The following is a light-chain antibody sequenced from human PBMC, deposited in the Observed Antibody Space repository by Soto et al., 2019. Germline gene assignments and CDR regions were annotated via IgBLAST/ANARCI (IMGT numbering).Light chain of an antibody. CDR1: QSVSSK. Sequence: EIVLTQSPATLSLSPGERATLSCRASQSVSSKLAWYQQKPGQAPRLLFYGASTGATGIPARFSGSGSETEFTLSISSLQSEDFAVYYCQQYNNWPGTFGQGTKVEIK. J-gene: IGKJ1*01. CDR3: QQYNNWPGT. CDR2: GAS. V-gene: IGKV3-15*01.